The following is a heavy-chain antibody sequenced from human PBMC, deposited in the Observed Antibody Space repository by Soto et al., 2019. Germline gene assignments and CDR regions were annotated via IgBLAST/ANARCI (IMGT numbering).Heavy chain of an antibody. V-gene: IGHV4-31*03. J-gene: IGHJ5*02. CDR1: GGSISTSGDY. D-gene: IGHD4-4*01. CDR3: ARVSNDSSYGWFDP. CDR2: ISFRGDT. Sequence: SETLSLTCTVSGGSISTSGDYWSWIRQHPGKGLEWIGYISFRGDTDFNPSLKSRLSMSVDTSDNHSSLNLTSVTAADTAIYFCARVSNDSSYGWFDPWGQGTLVTVSS.